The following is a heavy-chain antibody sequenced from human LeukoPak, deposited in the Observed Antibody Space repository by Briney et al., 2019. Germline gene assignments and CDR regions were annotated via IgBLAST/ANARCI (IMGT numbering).Heavy chain of an antibody. D-gene: IGHD3-10*01. V-gene: IGHV3-64D*06. CDR1: GLTFSSYA. CDR2: ISSNGGST. J-gene: IGHJ4*02. CDR3: VTDRRGILVRGTTFDY. Sequence: PGESLRLSCSASGLTFSSYAMHWVRQAPGKGLEYVSAISSNGGSTYYADSVKGRFTISRDNSKNTLYLQMSNLRAEDTAVYYCVTDRRGILVRGTTFDYWGQGTLVTVSS.